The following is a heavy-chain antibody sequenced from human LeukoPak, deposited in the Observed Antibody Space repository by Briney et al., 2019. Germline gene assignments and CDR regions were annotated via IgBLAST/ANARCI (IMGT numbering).Heavy chain of an antibody. CDR1: GYRFTSYW. Sequence: GESLKISCKGSGYRFTSYWIGWVRQMPGKGMEWMGIIYPGDSDTRYSPSFQGQVTISADKSISTAYLQWSSLKASDSATYYCVRPNSGSYILGFDYWGQGTLVTVSS. CDR2: IYPGDSDT. V-gene: IGHV5-51*01. CDR3: VRPNSGSYILGFDY. D-gene: IGHD1-26*01. J-gene: IGHJ4*02.